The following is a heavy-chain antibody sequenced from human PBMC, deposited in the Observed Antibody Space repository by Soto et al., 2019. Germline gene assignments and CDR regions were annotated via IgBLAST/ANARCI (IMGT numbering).Heavy chain of an antibody. J-gene: IGHJ4*02. CDR3: ARVGSRDAYNYVLDK. CDR1: GGIFSNFA. D-gene: IGHD5-18*01. Sequence: QVQLVQSGPEVKKPGSSVKVSCTASGGIFSNFAVSWVRQAPRQGLEWMGGIIPILATPKYAQKFQGRVTIAAVKNIAYMELSSLTSEDTAVYYCARVGSRDAYNYVLDKWGQGTLVTVSS. V-gene: IGHV1-69*06. CDR2: IIPILATP.